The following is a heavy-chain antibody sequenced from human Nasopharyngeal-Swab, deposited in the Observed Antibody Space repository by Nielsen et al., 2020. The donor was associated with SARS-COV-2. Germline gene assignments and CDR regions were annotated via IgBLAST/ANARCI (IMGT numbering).Heavy chain of an antibody. V-gene: IGHV3-9*01. CDR2: INWNSGSI. J-gene: IGHJ4*02. CDR1: GFTFDDYA. Sequence: SLKISCAASGFTFDDYAMHWVRQAPGKGLEWVSGINWNSGSIGYADSVEGRFTISRDNAKNSLYLQMNSLRPEDTALYYCAKDPARIVGAPTAAFDFWGQGTLVTVSS. CDR3: AKDPARIVGAPTAAFDF. D-gene: IGHD1-26*01.